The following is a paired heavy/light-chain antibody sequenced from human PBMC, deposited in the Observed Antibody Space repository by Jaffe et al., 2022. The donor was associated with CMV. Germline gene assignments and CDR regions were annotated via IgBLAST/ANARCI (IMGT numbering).Light chain of an antibody. CDR2: GNS. J-gene: IGLJ3*02. CDR1: SSNIGAGYD. CDR3: QSYDSSLSGSV. V-gene: IGLV1-40*01. Sequence: QSVLTQPPSVSGAPGQRVTISCTGSSSNIGAGYDVHWYQQLPGTAPKLLIYGNSNRPSGVPDRFSGSKSDTSASLAITGLQAEDEADYYCQSYDSSLSGSVFGGGTKLTVL.
Heavy chain of an antibody. D-gene: IGHD3-22*01. Sequence: EVQLVESGGGLVQPGRSLRLSCTASGFTFGDYAMSWVRQAPGKGLEWVGFIRSKPYGGTTEYAASVKGRFTISRDDSKSIAFLQMNSLKTEDTAVYYCTRAAYYDSSGEWYFDYWGQGTLVTVSS. J-gene: IGHJ4*02. CDR2: IRSKPYGGTT. CDR1: GFTFGDYA. CDR3: TRAAYYDSSGEWYFDY. V-gene: IGHV3-49*04.